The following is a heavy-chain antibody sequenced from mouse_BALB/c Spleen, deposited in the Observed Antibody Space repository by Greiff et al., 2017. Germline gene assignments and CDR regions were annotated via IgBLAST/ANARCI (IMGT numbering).Heavy chain of an antibody. CDR3: ARDGYYPFAY. CDR2: ISDGGSYT. V-gene: IGHV5-4*02. D-gene: IGHD2-3*01. Sequence: EVMLVESGGGLVKPGGSLKLSCAASGFTFSDYYMYWVRQTPEKRLEWVATISDGGSYTYYPDSVKGRFTISRDNARNILYLQMSSLRSEDTAMYYCARDGYYPFAYWGQGTLVTVSA. J-gene: IGHJ3*01. CDR1: GFTFSDYY.